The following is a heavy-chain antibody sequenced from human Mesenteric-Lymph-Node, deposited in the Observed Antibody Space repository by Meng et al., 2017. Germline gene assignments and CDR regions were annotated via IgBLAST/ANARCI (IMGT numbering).Heavy chain of an antibody. D-gene: IGHD5-24*01. CDR3: AREAGRDGYATPKFDY. CDR2: IYYTGST. Sequence: QVQLQESGPGLVKPPTTLSLTFTVSGGSIGSGGYSWSWIRQHPGKGLEWIGYIYYTGSTFYNPSLKSRVTISVDTSKNQFSLKLISATAADTAVYYCAREAGRDGYATPKFDYWGQGTLVTVSS. V-gene: IGHV4-31*03. CDR1: GGSIGSGGYS. J-gene: IGHJ4*02.